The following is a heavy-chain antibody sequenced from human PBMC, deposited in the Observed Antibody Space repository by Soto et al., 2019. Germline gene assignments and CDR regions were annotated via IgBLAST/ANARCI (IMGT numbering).Heavy chain of an antibody. CDR1: GFTFTSSA. Sequence: SVKVSCKASGFTFTSSAMQWVRQARGQRLEWIGWIVVGSGNTNYAQKFQERVTITRDMSTSTAYMELNSLRAEDTAVYYCARDYNYDFWSGDLYYMDVWGKGTTVTVSS. D-gene: IGHD3-3*01. V-gene: IGHV1-58*02. CDR3: ARDYNYDFWSGDLYYMDV. CDR2: IVVGSGNT. J-gene: IGHJ6*03.